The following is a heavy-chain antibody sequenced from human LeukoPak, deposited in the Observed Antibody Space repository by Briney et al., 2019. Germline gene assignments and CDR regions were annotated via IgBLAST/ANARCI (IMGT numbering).Heavy chain of an antibody. Sequence: ASVKVSCKASGYTFSSYDINWVRQATGQGLEWMGWMSTNSGNTGFAQKFKGGLTMTRDTSIGTAYMELSSLKPEDTAVYYCARVHYQGPNNWFSPWGQGTQVTVSS. CDR1: GYTFSSYD. CDR3: ARVHYQGPNNWFSP. J-gene: IGHJ5*02. D-gene: IGHD2-2*01. V-gene: IGHV1-8*02. CDR2: MSTNSGNT.